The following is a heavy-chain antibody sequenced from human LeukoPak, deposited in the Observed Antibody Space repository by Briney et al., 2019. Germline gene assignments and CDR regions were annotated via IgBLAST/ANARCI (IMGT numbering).Heavy chain of an antibody. J-gene: IGHJ4*02. CDR2: ISSSSSYI. CDR3: AREPTPSTQYCSRTSGFYVDY. V-gene: IGHV3-21*01. D-gene: IGHD2-2*01. CDR1: GFTFSSYS. Sequence: GGSLRLSCAASGFTFSSYSMHWVRQAPGKGLEWVSYISSSSSYINYADSVKGRFTISRDTAKNSLYLELNRLRSDDTAVYYCAREPTPSTQYCSRTSGFYVDYWGQGTLVTVSS.